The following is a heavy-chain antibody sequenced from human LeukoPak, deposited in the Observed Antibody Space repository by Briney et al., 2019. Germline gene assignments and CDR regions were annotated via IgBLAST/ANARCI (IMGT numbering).Heavy chain of an antibody. Sequence: ASVKVSCKASGYTFTGYYMHWVRQAPGQGLVWMGIINPSGGSTNYAQKFQGRVTMTRDTSISTAYMELSRLRSDDTAVYYCARATMVRGVIITTYYFDYWGQGTLVTVSS. V-gene: IGHV1-2*02. CDR1: GYTFTGYY. CDR2: INPSGGST. CDR3: ARATMVRGVIITTYYFDY. D-gene: IGHD3-10*01. J-gene: IGHJ4*02.